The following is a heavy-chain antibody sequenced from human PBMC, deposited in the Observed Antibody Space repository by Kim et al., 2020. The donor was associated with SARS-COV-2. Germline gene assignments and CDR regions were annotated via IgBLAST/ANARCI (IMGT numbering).Heavy chain of an antibody. CDR2: IYYSGST. D-gene: IGHD3-10*01. Sequence: SETLSLTCTVSGGSVSSGSYYWSWIRQPPGKGLEWIGYIYYSGSTNYNPSLKSRVTISVDTSKNQFSLKLSSVTAADTAVYYCARGRWFGEAIPPYWFDYWGQGTLVTVSS. CDR3: ARGRWFGEAIPPYWFDY. CDR1: GGSVSSGSYY. J-gene: IGHJ4*02. V-gene: IGHV4-61*01.